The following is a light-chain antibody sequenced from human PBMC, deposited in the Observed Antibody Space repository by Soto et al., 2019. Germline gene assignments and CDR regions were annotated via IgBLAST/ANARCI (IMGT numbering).Light chain of an antibody. J-gene: IGKJ2*01. CDR3: QQYFNWPPYT. CDR1: QSVSSNY. CDR2: GAS. Sequence: EIVLTQSPGTLSLSPGERATLSCRASQSVSSNYLAWYQQKPGQAPRLLIYGASSRAAGVPDRFSGSGSGTDFTLTISRLEPEDFAVYYCQQYFNWPPYTFGQGTKVDI. V-gene: IGKV3-20*01.